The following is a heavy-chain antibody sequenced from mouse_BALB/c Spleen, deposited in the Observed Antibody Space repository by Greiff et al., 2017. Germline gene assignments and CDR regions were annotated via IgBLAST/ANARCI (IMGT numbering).Heavy chain of an antibody. Sequence: VKLMESGPGLVAPSQCLSITCTASGFSLTGYGVNWVRQPPGKGLEWLGMIWGDGSTDYYSALKSRLSISKDNSKSQVFLKMNSLQTDDTARYYCARDSRFERDYYAMDYWGQGTSVTVSS. CDR2: IWGDGST. CDR3: ARDSRFERDYYAMDY. J-gene: IGHJ4*01. CDR1: GFSLTGYG. V-gene: IGHV2-6-7*01.